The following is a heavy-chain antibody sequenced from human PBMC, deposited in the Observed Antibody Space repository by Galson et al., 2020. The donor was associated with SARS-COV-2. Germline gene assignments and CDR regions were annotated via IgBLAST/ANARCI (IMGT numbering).Heavy chain of an antibody. V-gene: IGHV3-15*01. CDR3: TTGGPYYDYVWGSYRYTPGDY. Sequence: GKSGGYLRPSRAASGFTSRKAWMSWVRQAPGKGLEWVGRIKSKTDGGTTDYAAPMKGRFTISRDDSKNTLYLQMNSLKTEDTAVYYCTTGGPYYDYVWGSYRYTPGDYWGQETLVTVPS. CDR1: GFTSRKAW. D-gene: IGHD3-16*02. J-gene: IGHJ4*02. CDR2: IKSKTDGGTT.